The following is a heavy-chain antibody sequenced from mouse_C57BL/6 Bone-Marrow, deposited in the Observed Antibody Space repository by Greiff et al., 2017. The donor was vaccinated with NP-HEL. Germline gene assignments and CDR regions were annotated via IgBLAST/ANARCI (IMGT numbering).Heavy chain of an antibody. CDR2: IYPRDGST. CDR3: ARLVPYYGDAFDY. J-gene: IGHJ2*01. Sequence: QVQLKESDAELVKPGASVKISCKVSGYTFTDHTIHWMKQRPEQGLEWIGFIYPRDGSTKYNEKLKGKATLTADKSSSTAYMQLNSLTSEDSAVYFCARLVPYYGDAFDYWGQGTTLTVSS. D-gene: IGHD2-13*01. CDR1: GYTFTDHT. V-gene: IGHV1-78*01.